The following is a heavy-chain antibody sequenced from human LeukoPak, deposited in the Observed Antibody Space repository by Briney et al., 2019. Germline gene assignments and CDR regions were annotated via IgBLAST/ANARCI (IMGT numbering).Heavy chain of an antibody. J-gene: IGHJ4*02. CDR1: GFTFSSYD. CDR2: IRYDGSNK. V-gene: IGHV3-30*02. D-gene: IGHD6-13*01. Sequence: GGSLRLSCAASGFTFSSYDIHWVRQAPGKGLEWVAFIRYDGSNKYYADSVRGRFTISRDNSKNTLYLQMNSLRAEDTALYYCARGVGGSWEYYFDYWGQGTLVTVSS. CDR3: ARGVGGSWEYYFDY.